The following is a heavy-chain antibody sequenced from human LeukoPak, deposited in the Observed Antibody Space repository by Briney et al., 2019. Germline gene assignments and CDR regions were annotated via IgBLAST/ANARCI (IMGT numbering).Heavy chain of an antibody. V-gene: IGHV3-33*01. CDR1: GFTFISYG. Sequence: GGSLRLSWAASGFTFISYGMDWVRQAPGKGLEWVAVIWYDGSNKYYADSVKGRFTISRDNSKNTLYLQMNSLRAEDTAVYYCARERGSMWYIFEWYVNSTCLDYWGQGTLVTVSS. D-gene: IGHD3-3*01. CDR2: IWYDGSNK. J-gene: IGHJ4*02. CDR3: ARERGSMWYIFEWYVNSTCLDY.